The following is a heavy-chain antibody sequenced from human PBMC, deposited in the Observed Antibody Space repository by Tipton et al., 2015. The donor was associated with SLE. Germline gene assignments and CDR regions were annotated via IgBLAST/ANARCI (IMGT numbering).Heavy chain of an antibody. D-gene: IGHD6-6*01. CDR1: GGSISSSSYY. CDR3: ARHISSSEVDY. CDR2: IYYSGST. Sequence: TLCLTCTVSGGSISSSSYYWGWIRQPPGKGLEWIGSIYYSGSTYYNPSLKSRVTISVDTSKNQFSLKLSSVTAADTAVYYCARHISSSEVDYWGQGTLVTVSS. J-gene: IGHJ4*02. V-gene: IGHV4-39*01.